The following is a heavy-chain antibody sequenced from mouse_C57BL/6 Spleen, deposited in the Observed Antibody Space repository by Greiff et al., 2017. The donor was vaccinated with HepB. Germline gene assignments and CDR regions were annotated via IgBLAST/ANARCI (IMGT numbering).Heavy chain of an antibody. Sequence: VQLQQSGAELARPGASVKLSCKASGYTFTSYGISWVKQRTGQGLEWIGEIYPRSGNTYYNEKFKGKATLTADKSSSTAYMELRSLTSEDSAFYFCARRDYYGSSYWYFDVWGTGTTVTVSS. CDR2: IYPRSGNT. CDR3: ARRDYYGSSYWYFDV. J-gene: IGHJ1*03. D-gene: IGHD1-1*01. V-gene: IGHV1-81*01. CDR1: GYTFTSYG.